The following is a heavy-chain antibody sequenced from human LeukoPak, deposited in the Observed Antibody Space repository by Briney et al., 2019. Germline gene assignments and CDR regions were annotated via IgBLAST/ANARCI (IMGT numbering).Heavy chain of an antibody. V-gene: IGHV3-7*03. CDR3: ARDSAGVGIDY. D-gene: IGHD6-13*01. J-gene: IGHJ4*02. Sequence: GGSLRLSCAASGFSFSSYWMSWVRQAPGKGLDWVANIKQDGSEKSYVDSLKGRFTIARDTAKNSLYLQMNSLRAEDTAVYYCARDSAGVGIDYWGQGTLVTVSS. CDR1: GFSFSSYW. CDR2: IKQDGSEK.